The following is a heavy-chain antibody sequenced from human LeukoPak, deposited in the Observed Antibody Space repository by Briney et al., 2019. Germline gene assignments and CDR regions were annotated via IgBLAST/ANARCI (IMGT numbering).Heavy chain of an antibody. CDR3: ARASYDFWSADFDY. D-gene: IGHD3-3*01. CDR1: GFTVSSNY. CDR2: IYSGGST. V-gene: IGHV3-66*01. Sequence: GGSLRLSCAASGFTVSSNYMSWVRQAPGKGLEWVSVIYSGGSTYYADSVKGRFTISRDNSKNTLYLQMNSLRAEDTAVYYCARASYDFWSADFDYWGQGTLVTVSS. J-gene: IGHJ4*02.